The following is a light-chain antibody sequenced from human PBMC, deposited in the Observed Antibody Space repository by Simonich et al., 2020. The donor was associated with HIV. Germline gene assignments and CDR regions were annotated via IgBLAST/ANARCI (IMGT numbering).Light chain of an antibody. CDR1: QSVSRS. CDR2: DAS. CDR3: QQYNNWLIFT. V-gene: IGKV3-15*01. J-gene: IGKJ3*01. Sequence: TVLTQSPASLSLSPGERATLSCRASQSVSRSLAWYQQKPGQAPRLVSYDASNRATGTPARFSGSGSGTEFTLTISSMQSEDFAVYYCQQYNNWLIFTFGPGTKVDIK.